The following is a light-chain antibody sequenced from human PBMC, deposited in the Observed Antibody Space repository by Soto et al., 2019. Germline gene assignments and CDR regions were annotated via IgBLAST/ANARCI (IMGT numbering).Light chain of an antibody. Sequence: QLVLTQSSSASASLGSSVKLTCTLSSGHSSYIIAWHQQQPGKAPRYLMKLEGSGSYNKGSGVPDRFSGSSSGADRYLTISNLQFEDEADYYRETWDSNTRVFGGGTQLTVL. V-gene: IGLV4-60*02. CDR2: LEGSGSY. CDR1: SGHSSYI. J-gene: IGLJ3*02. CDR3: ETWDSNTRV.